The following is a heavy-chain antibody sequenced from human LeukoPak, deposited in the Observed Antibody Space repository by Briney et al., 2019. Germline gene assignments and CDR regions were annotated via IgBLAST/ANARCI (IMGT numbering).Heavy chain of an antibody. Sequence: AGGSLRLSCAASGFTFSSYEMNWVRQAPGKGLEWVSYISSSGSTIYYADSVKGRFTISRDNSKNTLYLQMNSLRAEDTAVYYCAKDFGSGSYTPPNWFDPWGQGTLVTVSS. V-gene: IGHV3-48*03. CDR1: GFTFSSYE. CDR2: ISSSGSTI. CDR3: AKDFGSGSYTPPNWFDP. D-gene: IGHD3-10*01. J-gene: IGHJ5*02.